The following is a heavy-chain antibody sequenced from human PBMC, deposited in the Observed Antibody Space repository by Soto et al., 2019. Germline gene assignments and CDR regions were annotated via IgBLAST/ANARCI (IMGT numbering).Heavy chain of an antibody. CDR3: ARAGTGAYDFWGGYYERFDY. CDR1: GYTFTGYY. J-gene: IGHJ4*02. D-gene: IGHD3-3*01. Sequence: ASVKVSCKASGYTFTGYYMHWVRQAPGQGLEWMGWINPNSGGTNYAQKFQGWVTMTRDTSISTAYMELSRLRSDDTAVYYCARAGTGAYDFWGGYYERFDYWGQGTLVTVSS. V-gene: IGHV1-2*04. CDR2: INPNSGGT.